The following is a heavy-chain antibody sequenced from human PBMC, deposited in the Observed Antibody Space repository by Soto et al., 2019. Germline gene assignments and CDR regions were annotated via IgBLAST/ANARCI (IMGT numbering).Heavy chain of an antibody. CDR1: GGSFSNYG. J-gene: IGHJ6*02. CDR3: ARGDATKIIVTTYYSLDV. CDR2: IIPVFGTP. D-gene: IGHD3-22*01. Sequence: SVKVSCKASGGSFSNYGISWVRQAPGQGLEWMGGIIPVFGTPHYAQKFQDRVTITADESTSTVYMEVSSLTSDDTAVYYCARGDATKIIVTTYYSLDVWGQGTTVTVSS. V-gene: IGHV1-69*13.